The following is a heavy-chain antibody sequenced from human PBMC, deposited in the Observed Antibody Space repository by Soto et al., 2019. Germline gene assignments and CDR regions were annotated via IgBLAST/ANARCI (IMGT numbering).Heavy chain of an antibody. CDR2: IYYSGST. D-gene: IGHD2-15*01. J-gene: IGHJ4*02. CDR1: GGSISSSSYY. Sequence: SETLSLTCTVSGGSISSSSYYWGWIRQPPGKGLEWIGSIYYSGSTYYNPSLKSRVTISVDTSKNQFSLKLSSVTAADTAVYYCASTTEGVVAAQENFDYWGQGTLVTVSS. CDR3: ASTTEGVVAAQENFDY. V-gene: IGHV4-39*01.